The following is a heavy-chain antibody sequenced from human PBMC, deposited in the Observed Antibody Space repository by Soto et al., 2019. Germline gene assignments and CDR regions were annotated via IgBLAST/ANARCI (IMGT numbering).Heavy chain of an antibody. V-gene: IGHV4-4*02. CDR3: ARGGEDYGGNFRIWGQYYYYGMDV. CDR1: GGSITSSNW. Sequence: QVQLQESGPGLVKPSGTLSLTCAVSGGSITSSNWWSLVSHPPGNGLELMGEISDSGSTNYNPSPKTLVSILIDKSKNQSSVKLRSVTAAETGVYSCARGGEDYGGNFRIWGQYYYYGMDVWGQGTTVTVSS. D-gene: IGHD4-17*01. J-gene: IGHJ6*02. CDR2: ISDSGST.